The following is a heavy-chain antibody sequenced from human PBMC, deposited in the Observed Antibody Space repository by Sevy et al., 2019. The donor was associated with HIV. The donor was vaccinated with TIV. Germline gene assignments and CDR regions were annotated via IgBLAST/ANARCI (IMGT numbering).Heavy chain of an antibody. J-gene: IGHJ4*02. V-gene: IGHV4-59*08. CDR2: IYYNGHI. D-gene: IGHD3-10*01. CDR1: GGPITSLY. Sequence: SETLSLTCTVSGGPITSLYGNWIRQPPGKGLEWIANIYYNGHINYNPSLKSRVTLSLDTSKNQFSLRLSSVTAADTAMYYCAGENARGRGYSWGQGTLVTVSS. CDR3: AGENARGRGYS.